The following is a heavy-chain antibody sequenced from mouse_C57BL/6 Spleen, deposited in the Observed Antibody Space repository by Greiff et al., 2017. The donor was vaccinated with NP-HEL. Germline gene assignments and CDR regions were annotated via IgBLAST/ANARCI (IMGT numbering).Heavy chain of an antibody. J-gene: IGHJ1*03. CDR2: ISSGSSTI. CDR1: GFTFSDYG. V-gene: IGHV5-17*01. Sequence: EVHLVESGGGLVKPGGSLKLSCAASGFTFSDYGMHWVRQAPEKGLEWVAYISSGSSTIYYADTVKGRFTISRDNAKNTLFLQMTSLRSEDTAMYYCARGGANWDEYFDVWGTGTTVTVSS. CDR3: ARGGANWDEYFDV. D-gene: IGHD4-1*02.